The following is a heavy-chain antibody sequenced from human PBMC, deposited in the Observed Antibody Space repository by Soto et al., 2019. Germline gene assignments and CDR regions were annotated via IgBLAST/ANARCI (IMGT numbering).Heavy chain of an antibody. V-gene: IGHV3-21*01. CDR2: ISSSSSYI. J-gene: IGHJ3*02. Sequence: EVQLVESGGGLVKPGGSLRLSCAASGFTFSSYSMNWVRQAPGKGLEWVSSISSSSSYIYYADSVKGRFTISRDNAMNSLYLQMNSLRAEDTAVYYCARHKRYCSGGSCFSFYAFDILGQGTMVTVSS. CDR3: ARHKRYCSGGSCFSFYAFDI. CDR1: GFTFSSYS. D-gene: IGHD2-15*01.